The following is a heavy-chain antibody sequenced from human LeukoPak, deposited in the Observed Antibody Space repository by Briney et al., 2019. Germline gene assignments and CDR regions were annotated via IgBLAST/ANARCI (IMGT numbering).Heavy chain of an antibody. J-gene: IGHJ5*02. Sequence: GGSLRLSCAASGFTFSSYWMHWVRQAPGKGPVWVSRINSDGSSTSYADPVKGRFTISRDNAKNTLYLQMNSLRAEDTAVYYCATSLGPNWFDPWGQGTLVTVSS. CDR2: INSDGSST. CDR3: ATSLGPNWFDP. CDR1: GFTFSSYW. V-gene: IGHV3-74*01.